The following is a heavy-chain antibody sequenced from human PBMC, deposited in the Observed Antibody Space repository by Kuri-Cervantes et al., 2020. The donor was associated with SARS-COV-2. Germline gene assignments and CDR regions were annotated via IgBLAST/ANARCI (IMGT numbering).Heavy chain of an antibody. CDR2: IYSGGST. D-gene: IGHD6-6*01. J-gene: IGHJ4*02. CDR3: ARDSGSSSIRGYFDY. Sequence: GESLRIPCAASGFTGSSNYMSWVRQAPGRGLEWVSVIYSGGSTYYADSVKGRFTISRDNSKNTLYLQMNSLRAEDTAVYYCARDSGSSSIRGYFDYWGQGTLVTVSS. V-gene: IGHV3-53*01. CDR1: GFTGSSNY.